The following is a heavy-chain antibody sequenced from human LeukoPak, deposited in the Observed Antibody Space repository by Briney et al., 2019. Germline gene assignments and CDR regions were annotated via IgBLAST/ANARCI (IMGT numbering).Heavy chain of an antibody. CDR1: GFTFSTYT. D-gene: IGHD5-24*01. CDR2: ISDDGNNK. Sequence: GGSLRLSCAASGFTFSTYTMHWVRQAPGKGLEWVTVISDDGNNKYYAASVKGRFTISRDDSKNTLYLQMSSLRGEDTAVYYCARRMAASAFDIWGQGTLVTVSS. CDR3: ARRMAASAFDI. J-gene: IGHJ3*02. V-gene: IGHV3-30-3*01.